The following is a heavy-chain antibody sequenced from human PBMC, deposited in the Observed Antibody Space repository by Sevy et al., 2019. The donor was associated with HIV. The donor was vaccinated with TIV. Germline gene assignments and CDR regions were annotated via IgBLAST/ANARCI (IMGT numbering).Heavy chain of an antibody. J-gene: IGHJ4*02. D-gene: IGHD3-22*01. CDR2: ISSSSSYI. V-gene: IGHV3-21*01. CDR3: ATGKVNYYDSSFARV. CDR1: GFTFSSYS. Sequence: HGGSLRLSCAASGFTFSSYSMNWVRQAPGKGLEWVSSISSSSSYIYYADSVKGRFTISRDNAKNSLYLQMNSLRAEDTAVYYCATGKVNYYDSSFARVWGQGTLVTVSS.